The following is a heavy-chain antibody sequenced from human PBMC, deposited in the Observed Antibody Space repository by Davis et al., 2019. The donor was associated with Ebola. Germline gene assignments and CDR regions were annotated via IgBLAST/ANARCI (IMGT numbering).Heavy chain of an antibody. V-gene: IGHV4-59*01. CDR1: GGSISSYY. J-gene: IGHJ6*02. Sequence: PSETLSLTCTVSGGSISSYYWSWIRQPPGKGLEWIGYIYYSGSTNYNPSLKSRVTISVDTSKNQFSLKLSSVTAADTAVYYCARTCPSYGDYVPPDHYYYGMDVWGQGTTVTVSS. D-gene: IGHD4-17*01. CDR3: ARTCPSYGDYVPPDHYYYGMDV. CDR2: IYYSGST.